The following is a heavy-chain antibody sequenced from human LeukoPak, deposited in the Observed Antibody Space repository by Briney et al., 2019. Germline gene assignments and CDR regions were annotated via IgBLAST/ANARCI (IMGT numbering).Heavy chain of an antibody. CDR3: ARIIAAAGEGAFDI. Sequence: PSETLSLTCTVSGGSMSSGSYYWSWIRQPAGKGLEWIGRTYISGSTNYNPSLKSRVTISVDTSKNQFSLKLSSVTAADTAVYYCARIIAAAGEGAFDIWGQGTMVTVSS. CDR1: GGSMSSGSYY. J-gene: IGHJ3*02. CDR2: TYISGST. D-gene: IGHD6-13*01. V-gene: IGHV4-61*02.